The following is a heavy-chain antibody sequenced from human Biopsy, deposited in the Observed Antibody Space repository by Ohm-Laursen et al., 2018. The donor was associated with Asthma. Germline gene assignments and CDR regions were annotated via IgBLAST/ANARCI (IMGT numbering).Heavy chain of an antibody. CDR3: ARDGPVGAPSDY. Sequence: SVKVSCKASEGTFSRYAISWVRQAPGQGLEWMGGIIPVFGTSNYAQKFQGRVTFTADGSTSSAYMELRSLRSDDTAVYYCARDGPVGAPSDYWGQGTLVTVSS. D-gene: IGHD1-26*01. CDR2: IIPVFGTS. CDR1: EGTFSRYA. J-gene: IGHJ4*02. V-gene: IGHV1-69*13.